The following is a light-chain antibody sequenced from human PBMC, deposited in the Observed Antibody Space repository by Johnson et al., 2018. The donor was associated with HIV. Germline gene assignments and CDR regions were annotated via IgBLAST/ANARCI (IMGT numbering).Light chain of an antibody. CDR2: ENN. Sequence: QSVLTQPPSVSAAPGQEVTISCSGSNSNIGNNYVSWYQHLPGTGPKLLIYENNKRPSGIPDRFSGSKSGTSATLGITGLQTGDSRLNVYLFGTGTKVTVL. CDR1: NSNIGNNY. J-gene: IGLJ1*01. V-gene: IGLV1-51*02. CDR3: L.